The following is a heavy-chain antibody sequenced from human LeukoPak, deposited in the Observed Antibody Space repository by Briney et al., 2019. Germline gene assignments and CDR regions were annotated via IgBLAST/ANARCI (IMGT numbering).Heavy chain of an antibody. CDR3: ATRIANWFDP. CDR1: GGSFSGYY. CDR2: INHSGST. Sequence: PSETLSLTCAVYGGSFSGYYWSWIRQPPGKGLEWIGEINHSGSTNYNPSLKSRVTISVDTSKNQFSLKLSSVTAADTAVYYCATRIANWFDPWGQGTLVTVSS. J-gene: IGHJ5*02. D-gene: IGHD6-13*01. V-gene: IGHV4-34*01.